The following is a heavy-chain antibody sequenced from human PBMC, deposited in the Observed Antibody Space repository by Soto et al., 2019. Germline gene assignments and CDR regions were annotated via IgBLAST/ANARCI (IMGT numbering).Heavy chain of an antibody. CDR1: GFTFSSYG. Sequence: GGSLRLSCAASGFTFSSYGMHWVRQAPGKGLEWVAVIWYDGSNKYYADYVKGRFTISRDNSKNTLYLQMNSLRAEDTAVYYCARVYYYYYYMDVWGKGTTVTVS. V-gene: IGHV3-33*01. CDR2: IWYDGSNK. CDR3: ARVYYYYYYMDV. J-gene: IGHJ6*03.